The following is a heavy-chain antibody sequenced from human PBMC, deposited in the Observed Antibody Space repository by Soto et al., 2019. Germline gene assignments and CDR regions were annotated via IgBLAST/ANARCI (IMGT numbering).Heavy chain of an antibody. Sequence: GGSLRLSCAASGFTFSSYWMSWVRQAPGKGLEWVANIKQDGSEKYYVDSVKGRFTISRDNAKNSLYLQMNSLRAEDTAVYYCARVRSSWYHYYYYYGMDVWGQGTTVTVSS. V-gene: IGHV3-7*03. CDR2: IKQDGSEK. CDR3: ARVRSSWYHYYYYYGMDV. CDR1: GFTFSSYW. D-gene: IGHD6-13*01. J-gene: IGHJ6*02.